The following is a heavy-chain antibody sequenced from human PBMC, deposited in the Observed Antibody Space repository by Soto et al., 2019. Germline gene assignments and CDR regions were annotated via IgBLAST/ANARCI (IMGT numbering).Heavy chain of an antibody. V-gene: IGHV6-1*01. D-gene: IGHD6-19*01. CDR1: GDSVSSNSAA. CDR3: ARAVAGTGNAFDP. CDR2: THFRSKWYN. J-gene: IGHJ5*02. Sequence: QVQLQQSGPGLVKPSQTLSLTCAISGDSVSSNSAAWNWIRQCPSRGLEWLGMTHFRSKWYNAYAISVKSRITISPDTSKNQFSLQLNSVTPEDTAVYYCARAVAGTGNAFDPWGQGTLVTVSS.